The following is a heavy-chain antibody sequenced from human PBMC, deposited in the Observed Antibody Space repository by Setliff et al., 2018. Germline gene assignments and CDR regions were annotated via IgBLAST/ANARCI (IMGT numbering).Heavy chain of an antibody. Sequence: SETLSLTCTVSDDSISSRHYYWSWIRQPAGKGLEWLGQIYTSWSTNYNPSLKGRATLSIDASKKQFSLKLTSVTAADTAVYYCARYPRRGNGWYPYYVDVWGKGTTVTVSS. V-gene: IGHV4-61*09. CDR2: IYTSWST. CDR3: ARYPRRGNGWYPYYVDV. CDR1: DDSISSRHYY. J-gene: IGHJ6*03. D-gene: IGHD6-19*01.